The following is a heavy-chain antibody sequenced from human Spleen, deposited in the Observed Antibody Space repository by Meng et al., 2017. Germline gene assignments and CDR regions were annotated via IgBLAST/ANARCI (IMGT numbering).Heavy chain of an antibody. CDR3: ARGRFVQRLFDY. J-gene: IGHJ4*02. D-gene: IGHD6-25*01. CDR1: GGSFSGYY. Sequence: QVQLQQWGAGLLKPSETLSLTCAVYGGSFSGYYWSWIRQPPGKGLEWIGEINHSGSTNYNPSLKSRVTISVDTSKNQFSLKLSSVTAADTAVYYCARGRFVQRLFDYWGRGTLVTVSS. V-gene: IGHV4-34*01. CDR2: INHSGST.